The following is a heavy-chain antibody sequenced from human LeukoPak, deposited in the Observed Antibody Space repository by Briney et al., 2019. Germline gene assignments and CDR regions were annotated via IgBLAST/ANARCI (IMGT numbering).Heavy chain of an antibody. CDR3: AKDPLLYGDYRGGGGDY. D-gene: IGHD4-17*01. CDR1: GFTFSSYA. CDR2: ISGSGGST. J-gene: IGHJ4*02. V-gene: IGHV3-23*01. Sequence: GGSLRLSCAASGFTFSSYAMSWVRQAPGKGLEWVSAISGSGGSTYYADSVKGRFTVSRDNSKNTLYLQMNSLRAEDTAVYYCAKDPLLYGDYRGGGGDYWGQGTLVTVSS.